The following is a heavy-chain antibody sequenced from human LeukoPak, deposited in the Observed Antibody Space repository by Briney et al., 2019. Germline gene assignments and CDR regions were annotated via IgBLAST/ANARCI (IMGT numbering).Heavy chain of an antibody. D-gene: IGHD2-15*01. CDR3: ATRSTGVAATFDS. CDR1: GGSISSYY. V-gene: IGHV4-59*01. Sequence: SETLSLTCTVSGGSISSYYWSWIRQPPGKGLEWIGYIYYSGNSNYNPSLKGRVTISADTSKNECSLKLSSVTAADTAIYYCATRSTGVAATFDSWGQGALVTVSS. CDR2: IYYSGNS. J-gene: IGHJ4*02.